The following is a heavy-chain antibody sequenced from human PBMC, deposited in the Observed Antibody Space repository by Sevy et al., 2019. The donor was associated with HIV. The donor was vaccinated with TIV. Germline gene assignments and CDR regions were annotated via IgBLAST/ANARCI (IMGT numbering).Heavy chain of an antibody. CDR2: TNPNSGNT. CDR1: GYTFTTYD. J-gene: IGHJ4*02. CDR3: ARIDSCGYMGNFDY. D-gene: IGHD3-22*01. Sequence: ASVKVSCKSSGYTFTTYDINWVRQATGQGLEWMGWTNPNSGNTGYAQKFQGRVTMTSNTSISTAYMELSSLRSEDTAVYYCARIDSCGYMGNFDYWGQGTLVTVSS. V-gene: IGHV1-8*01.